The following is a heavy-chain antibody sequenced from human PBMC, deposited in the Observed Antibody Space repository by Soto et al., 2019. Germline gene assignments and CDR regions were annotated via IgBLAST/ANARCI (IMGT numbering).Heavy chain of an antibody. V-gene: IGHV4-34*01. Sequence: QVQLQQWGAGLLKPSETLSLTCAVYGGSFSGYYWSWIRQPPGKGLEWIGEINHSGSTNYNPSLKNRVTISVDTSKTQFSLKLSSVTAADTAVYYCARGIRPLRRIVVVVAATRGCTWFDPWGQGTLVTVSS. J-gene: IGHJ5*02. CDR2: INHSGST. CDR3: ARGIRPLRRIVVVVAATRGCTWFDP. D-gene: IGHD2-15*01. CDR1: GGSFSGYY.